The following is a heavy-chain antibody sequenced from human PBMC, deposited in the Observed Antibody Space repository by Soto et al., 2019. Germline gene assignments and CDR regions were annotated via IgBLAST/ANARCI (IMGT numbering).Heavy chain of an antibody. V-gene: IGHV3-30*18. CDR2: ISYDGSNK. CDR1: GFTFSSYG. D-gene: IGHD1-7*01. Sequence: SLRLSCAASGFTFSSYGMHWVRQAPGKGLEWVAVISYDGSNKYYADSVKGRFTISRDNSKNTLYLQMNSLRAEDTAVYYCAKARTGTTYWGQGTLVTVSS. CDR3: AKARTGTTY. J-gene: IGHJ4*02.